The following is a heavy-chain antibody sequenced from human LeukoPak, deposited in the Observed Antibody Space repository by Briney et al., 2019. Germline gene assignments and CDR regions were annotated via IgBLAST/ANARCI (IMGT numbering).Heavy chain of an antibody. J-gene: IGHJ5*02. CDR2: IIPIFGTA. CDR3: ARDTRIAAAGTRRYNWFDP. V-gene: IGHV1-69*05. CDR1: GGTFSSYA. Sequence: SVKVSCKTSGGTFSSYAISWVRQAPGQGLEWMGGIIPIFGTANYAQKVQGRVTITTDESTSTAYMELSSLRSEDTAVYYCARDTRIAAAGTRRYNWFDPWGQGTLVTVSS. D-gene: IGHD6-13*01.